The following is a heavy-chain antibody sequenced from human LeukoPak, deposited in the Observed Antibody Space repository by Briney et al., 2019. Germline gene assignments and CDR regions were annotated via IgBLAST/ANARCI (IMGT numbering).Heavy chain of an antibody. CDR1: GFTFSNYA. Sequence: TGGSLRLSCAASGFTFSNYAMNWVRQPPGEGLEWVSSISGSGGSTYYADSVKGRFTISRDNSKNTLYLQINSLRAEDTAVYYCAKAARSDSTDYWGQGTLVTVSS. V-gene: IGHV3-23*01. CDR2: ISGSGGST. D-gene: IGHD2-21*02. J-gene: IGHJ4*02. CDR3: AKAARSDSTDY.